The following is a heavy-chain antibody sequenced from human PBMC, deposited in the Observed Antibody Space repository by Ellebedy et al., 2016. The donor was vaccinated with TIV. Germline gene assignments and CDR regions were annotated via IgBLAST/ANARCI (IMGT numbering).Heavy chain of an antibody. J-gene: IGHJ5*02. CDR1: GFTFSTYS. CDR3: ARERDYGSGSYYDS. V-gene: IGHV3-21*01. Sequence: PGGSLRLSFAVSGFTFSTYSRNWVRQAPGKGLEGVSSISSCSSYIHYAGSVKGRCTVSRDKAKNYVYLQMNSLRAEDTAVYYCARERDYGSGSYYDSWGPGSLVTVFS. D-gene: IGHD3-10*01. CDR2: ISSCSSYI.